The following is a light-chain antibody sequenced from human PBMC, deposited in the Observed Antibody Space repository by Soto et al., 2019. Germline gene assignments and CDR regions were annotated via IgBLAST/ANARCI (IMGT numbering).Light chain of an antibody. CDR1: DIGSYS. CDR3: QVWNSSSDHAV. CDR2: DDS. V-gene: IGLV3-21*02. J-gene: IGLJ2*01. Sequence: SYELTQPPSVSVAPGQTARITCGGNDIGSYSVHWYQQRPGQAPVLVVYDDSDRPSGIPDRCSGSNSGNTATLAISRVEVGDEADYYCQVWNSSSDHAVFGGGTKLTVL.